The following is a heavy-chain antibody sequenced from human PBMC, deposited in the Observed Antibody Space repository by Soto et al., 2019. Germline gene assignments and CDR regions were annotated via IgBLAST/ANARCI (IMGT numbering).Heavy chain of an antibody. CDR1: GYTLTELS. Sequence: GASVKVSCKVSGYTLTELSMHWVRQAPGKGLEWMGWINPNSGGTNYAQKFQGWVTMTRDTSISTAYMELSRLRSDDTAVYYCALGRFGELLFVYWGQGTLVTVSS. CDR3: ALGRFGELLFVY. V-gene: IGHV1-2*04. CDR2: INPNSGGT. J-gene: IGHJ4*02. D-gene: IGHD3-10*01.